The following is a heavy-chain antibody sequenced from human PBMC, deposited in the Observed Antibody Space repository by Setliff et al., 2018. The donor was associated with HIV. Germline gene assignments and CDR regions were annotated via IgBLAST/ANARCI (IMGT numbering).Heavy chain of an antibody. Sequence: ASVKVSCKASGYTFVSYGLNWVRQAPGQGLEWLGWISPYNDITNYARKFQGRVTITTDTSTNTLYMELSSLRSEDTAVYYCARGWEGGMDYWGQGTLVTVSS. CDR2: ISPYNDIT. CDR1: GYTFVSYG. CDR3: ARGWEGGMDY. J-gene: IGHJ4*02. D-gene: IGHD1-26*01. V-gene: IGHV1-18*01.